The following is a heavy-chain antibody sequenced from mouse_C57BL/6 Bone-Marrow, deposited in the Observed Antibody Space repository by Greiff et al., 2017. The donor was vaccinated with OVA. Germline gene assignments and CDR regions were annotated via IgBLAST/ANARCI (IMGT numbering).Heavy chain of an antibody. V-gene: IGHV14-4*01. J-gene: IGHJ1*03. Sequence: EVQRMESGAELVRPGASVKLSCTASGFNIKDDYMHWVKQRPEQGLEWIGWIDPENGDTEYASKFQGKATITADTSSNTAYLQLSSLTSEDTAVYYCTPTGTDWYFDVWGTGTTVTVSS. CDR3: TPTGTDWYFDV. D-gene: IGHD4-1*02. CDR2: IDPENGDT. CDR1: GFNIKDDY.